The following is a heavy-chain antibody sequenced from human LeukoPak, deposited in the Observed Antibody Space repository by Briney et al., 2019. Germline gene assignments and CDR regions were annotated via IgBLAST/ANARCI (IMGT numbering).Heavy chain of an antibody. V-gene: IGHV3-48*01. CDR2: ISSSSSTI. CDR1: GFTFSTYS. CDR3: ARDRYGSGSYYNADY. J-gene: IGHJ4*02. Sequence: GGSLRLSCAASGFTFSTYSMNWVRQAPGKGLEWVSYISSSSSTIYYADSVKGRFTISRDNAKNSLYLQMNSLRAEDTAVYYCARDRYGSGSYYNADYWGQGTLVTVSS. D-gene: IGHD3-10*01.